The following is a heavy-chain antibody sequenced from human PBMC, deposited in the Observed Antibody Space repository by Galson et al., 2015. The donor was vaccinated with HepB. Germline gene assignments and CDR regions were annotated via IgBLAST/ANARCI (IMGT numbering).Heavy chain of an antibody. Sequence: ETLSLTCTVSGGSISTYYWSWIRQTPGKRPEWIGYIYYTMTTNYNPSLESRVTISVDTSRNIFALRLTSVTATDTAVYYCARGGYSLDFWSRGTLVTVSS. CDR2: IYYTMTT. D-gene: IGHD1-26*01. CDR1: GGSISTYY. J-gene: IGHJ4*02. V-gene: IGHV4-59*01. CDR3: ARGGYSLDF.